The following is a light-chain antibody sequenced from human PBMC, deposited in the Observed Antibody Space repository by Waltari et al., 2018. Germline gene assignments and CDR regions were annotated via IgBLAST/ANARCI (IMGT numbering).Light chain of an antibody. J-gene: IGLJ2*01. Sequence: QSALTQPPSASGSPGQSVTISCTGTSSDVGGFDYVSWYQQHPGKVPRLMIYEVSRRTSGVPGRFSGSKSGNTASLTVSGLQVEDEADYYCSSFAGSSQMLFGGGTKLTVL. CDR1: SSDVGGFDY. V-gene: IGLV2-8*01. CDR3: SSFAGSSQML. CDR2: EVS.